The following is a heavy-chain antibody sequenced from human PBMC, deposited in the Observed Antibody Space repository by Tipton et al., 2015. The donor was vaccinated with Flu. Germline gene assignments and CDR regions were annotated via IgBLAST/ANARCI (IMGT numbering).Heavy chain of an antibody. V-gene: IGHV4-38-2*01. D-gene: IGHD3-10*01. CDR2: IFHSGNT. Sequence: PGLVKPSETLSLTCGVSGNSIRSSDYYWGWIRQPPGKGLEWIGNIFHSGNTYLNPSLKSRVTISVDTAKNQFSQRLSSVTAADTAVYYCARSTYYYGSGSADYWGQGTLVTVSS. CDR1: GNSIRSSDYY. CDR3: ARSTYYYGSGSADY. J-gene: IGHJ4*02.